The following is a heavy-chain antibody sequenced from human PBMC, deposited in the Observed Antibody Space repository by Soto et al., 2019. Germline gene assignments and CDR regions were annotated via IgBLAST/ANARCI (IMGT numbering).Heavy chain of an antibody. CDR2: IWYDGSNK. Sequence: GGSLRLSCAASGFTFSSYGMHWVRQAPGKGLEWVAVIWYDGSNKYYADSVKGRFTISRDNSKNTLYLQMNSLRAEDTAVYYCAREEGGGVKAKGIDYWGQGTLVTVSS. D-gene: IGHD3-16*01. CDR3: AREEGGGVKAKGIDY. CDR1: GFTFSSYG. V-gene: IGHV3-33*01. J-gene: IGHJ4*02.